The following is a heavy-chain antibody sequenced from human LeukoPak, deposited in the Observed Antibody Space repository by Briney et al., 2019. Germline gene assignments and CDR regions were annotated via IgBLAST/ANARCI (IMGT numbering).Heavy chain of an antibody. D-gene: IGHD3-16*02. CDR2: IFHGGST. V-gene: IGHV4-4*02. J-gene: IGHJ3*02. Sequence: SETLSLTCAVSGGSISSDNWWSWVRQPPGKGLEWIGEIFHGGSTTYNPSLKSRVTISVDTSKNQFSLKLSSVTAADTAVYYCARDPAPIMITFGGVIEAFDIWGQGTMVTVSS. CDR1: GGSISSDNW. CDR3: ARDPAPIMITFGGVIEAFDI.